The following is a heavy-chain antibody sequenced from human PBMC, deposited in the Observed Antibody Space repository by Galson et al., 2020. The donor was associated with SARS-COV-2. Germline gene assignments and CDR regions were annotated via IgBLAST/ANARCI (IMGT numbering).Heavy chain of an antibody. CDR3: ARAGWRGNSGSYSCAYGMDV. V-gene: IGHV1-69*13. CDR2: IIPIFGTA. J-gene: IGHJ6*02. D-gene: IGHD1-26*01. CDR1: GGTFSSYA. Sequence: SVKVSCKASGGTFSSYAISWVRQAPGQGLEWMGGIIPIFGTANYAQKFQGRVTITADESTSTAYMELSSLRSEDTAVYYCARAGWRGNSGSYSCAYGMDVWGQGTTVTVSS.